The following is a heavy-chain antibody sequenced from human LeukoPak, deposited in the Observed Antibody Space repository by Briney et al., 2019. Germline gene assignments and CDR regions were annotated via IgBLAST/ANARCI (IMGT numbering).Heavy chain of an antibody. CDR1: GGSFSGYY. CDR2: INHSGRT. V-gene: IGHV4-34*01. D-gene: IGHD4/OR15-4a*01. J-gene: IGHJ6*03. CDR3: VRSVKLVLITYHHYYMDV. Sequence: SETLSLTCAVYGGSFSGYYWTWIRQSPGKGLEWIGDINHSGRTNYNPSLKSRVTISADTSKNQFSPKMTSMTTADTAVYYCVRSVKLVLITYHHYYMDVWGKGTTVTVSS.